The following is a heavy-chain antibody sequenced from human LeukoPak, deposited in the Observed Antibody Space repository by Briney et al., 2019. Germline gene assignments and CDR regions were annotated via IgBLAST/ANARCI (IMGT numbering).Heavy chain of an antibody. CDR3: ARDYCSSSTCQDGLFDY. CDR1: GYIFTNYG. J-gene: IGHJ4*02. Sequence: ASVKVSCKPSGYIFTNYGLSWVRQAPGRGLEWMGWINTFNGNTSFAQSFQGRVTMTTDTSTTTAYMELTSLTSDDTAVYYCARDYCSSSTCQDGLFDYWGQGTLVIVSS. CDR2: INTFNGNT. D-gene: IGHD2-2*01. V-gene: IGHV1-18*01.